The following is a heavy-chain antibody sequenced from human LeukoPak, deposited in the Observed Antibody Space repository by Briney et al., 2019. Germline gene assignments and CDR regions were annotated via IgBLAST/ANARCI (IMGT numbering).Heavy chain of an antibody. CDR1: GGTFSSYA. Sequence: ASVKVSYKASGGTFSSYAISWVRQAPGQGLEWMGRIIPILGIANYAQRFQGRVTITADKSTSTAYMELSSLRSEDTAVYYCARTYSSSWYGYDDYWGQGTLVTVSS. V-gene: IGHV1-69*04. J-gene: IGHJ4*02. CDR2: IIPILGIA. CDR3: ARTYSSSWYGYDDY. D-gene: IGHD6-13*01.